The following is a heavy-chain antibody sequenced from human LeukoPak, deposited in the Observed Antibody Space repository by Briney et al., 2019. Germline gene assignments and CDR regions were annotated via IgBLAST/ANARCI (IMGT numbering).Heavy chain of an antibody. Sequence: GASVKVSCKASGYTFTSYDINWVRQATGQGLEWMGWMNPNSGNTGYAQKFQGRVTMTRNTSISTAYMELSSLRSEDTAVYYCARRLKSGGSSYWVLRYWGQGTLVTVSS. CDR1: GYTFTSYD. J-gene: IGHJ4*02. D-gene: IGHD2-15*01. CDR3: ARRLKSGGSSYWVLRY. V-gene: IGHV1-8*01. CDR2: MNPNSGNT.